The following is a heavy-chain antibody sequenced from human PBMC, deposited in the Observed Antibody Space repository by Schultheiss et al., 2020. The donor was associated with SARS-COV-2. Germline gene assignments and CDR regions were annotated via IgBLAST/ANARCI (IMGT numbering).Heavy chain of an antibody. CDR1: GYTFTSYG. CDR3: AKGQYCSGGSCYSWVWFDP. Sequence: SVKVSCKASGYTFTSYGISWVRQAPGQRLEWMGWIIPIFGTANYAQKFQGRVTITADESTSTAYMELSSLRSEDTAVYYCAKGQYCSGGSCYSWVWFDPWGQGTLVTVSS. D-gene: IGHD2-15*01. J-gene: IGHJ5*02. CDR2: IIPIFGTA. V-gene: IGHV1-69*13.